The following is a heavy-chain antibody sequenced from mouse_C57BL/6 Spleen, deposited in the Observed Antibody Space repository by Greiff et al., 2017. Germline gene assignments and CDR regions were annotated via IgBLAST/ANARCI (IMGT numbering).Heavy chain of an antibody. Sequence: VQLQQSGPELVKPGASVKISCKASGYSFTGYYMNWVKQSPEKSLEWIGEINPSTGGTTYNQKFKAKATLTVDKSSSTAYMQLKSLTSEDSAVYNCESSPPYGNYFAYWGQGTLVTVSA. V-gene: IGHV1-42*01. CDR2: INPSTGGT. J-gene: IGHJ3*01. CDR3: ESSPPYGNYFAY. D-gene: IGHD2-1*01. CDR1: GYSFTGYY.